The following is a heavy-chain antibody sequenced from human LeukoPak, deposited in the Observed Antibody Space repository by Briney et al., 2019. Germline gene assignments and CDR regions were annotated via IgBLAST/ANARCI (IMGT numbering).Heavy chain of an antibody. CDR3: AAQYYYDSSGYFY. J-gene: IGHJ4*02. CDR2: IYSGGST. V-gene: IGHV3-53*01. CDR1: GFTVSSNY. D-gene: IGHD3-22*01. Sequence: GGSLRLSCAVSGFTVSSNYMSWVRQAPGKGLEWVSVIYSGGSTYYADSVKGRFTISRDNSKNTLYLQMNSLRAEDTAVYYCAAQYYYDSSGYFYWGQGTLVTVSS.